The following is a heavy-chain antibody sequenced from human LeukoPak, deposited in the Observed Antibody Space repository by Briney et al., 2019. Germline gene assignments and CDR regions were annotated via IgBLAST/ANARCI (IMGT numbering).Heavy chain of an antibody. J-gene: IGHJ3*02. V-gene: IGHV1-8*03. D-gene: IGHD3-16*02. CDR1: GYTFTSYD. CDR2: MNPNSGNT. CDR3: ARGAQSLAAFDI. Sequence: ASVKVSCKASGYTFTSYDINWVRQATGQGLEWMGWMNPNSGNTGYAQKFQGRVTITRNTSISTAYMELSSLRSEDTAVYYCARGAQSLAAFDIWGQGTMVTVSS.